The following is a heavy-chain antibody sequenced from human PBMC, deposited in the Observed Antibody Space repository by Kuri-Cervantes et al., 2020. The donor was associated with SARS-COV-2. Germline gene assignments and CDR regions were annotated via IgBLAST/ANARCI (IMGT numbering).Heavy chain of an antibody. CDR1: GFTFSSYA. CDR3: ASFSSRARVDTAMVTGLWFGELLFSDAFDI. CDR2: ISYDGSNK. J-gene: IGHJ3*02. D-gene: IGHD3-10*01. V-gene: IGHV3-30-3*01. Sequence: GESLKISCAASGFTFSSYAMHWVRQAPGKGLEWVAVISYDGSNKYYADSVKGRFTISRDNSKNTLYLQMNSLRAEDTAVYHCASFSSRARVDTAMVTGLWFGELLFSDAFDIWGQGTMVTVSS.